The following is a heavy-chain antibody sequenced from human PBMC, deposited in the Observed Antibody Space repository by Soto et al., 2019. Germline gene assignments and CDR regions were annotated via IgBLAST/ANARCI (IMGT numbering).Heavy chain of an antibody. Sequence: EVQLVESGGGLVKPGGSLRLSCAASGFTFSSYSMNWVRQAPGKGLEWVSSISSSSSYIYYADSVKGRFTISRDNAKNSLYLQMNSLRAEDTAVYYCARSEDIVATTTVERYYYGMDVWGQGTTVTVSS. J-gene: IGHJ6*02. CDR2: ISSSSSYI. CDR3: ARSEDIVATTTVERYYYGMDV. D-gene: IGHD5-12*01. V-gene: IGHV3-21*01. CDR1: GFTFSSYS.